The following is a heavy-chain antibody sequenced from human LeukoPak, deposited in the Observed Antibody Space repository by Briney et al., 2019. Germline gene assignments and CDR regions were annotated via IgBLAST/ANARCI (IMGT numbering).Heavy chain of an antibody. CDR3: ARGYSGSYRVDY. J-gene: IGHJ4*02. D-gene: IGHD1-26*01. V-gene: IGHV3-74*01. CDR2: ISSDGSST. CDR1: GFTFSSYW. Sequence: GGSLRRSCAASGFTFSSYWMHWVRQAPGKGLVWVSRISSDGSSTTYADSVKGRFTISRDNAKNTLYLQMNSLRAEDTAVYYCARGYSGSYRVDYWGQGTLVTVSS.